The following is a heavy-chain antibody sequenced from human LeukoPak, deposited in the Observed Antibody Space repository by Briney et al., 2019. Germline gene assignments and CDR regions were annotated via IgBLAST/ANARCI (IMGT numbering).Heavy chain of an antibody. CDR1: GCSISSSSYY. CDR3: AIFSGVGARYFDY. D-gene: IGHD1-26*01. CDR2: IYYSGST. J-gene: IGHJ4*02. Sequence: SETLSLTCTVSGCSISSSSYYWGWIRQPPGKGLEWIGSIYYSGSTYYNPSLKSRVTITVDTSKNPFTLKLSLVTAAATAVYCCAIFSGVGARYFDYWGQGTLVTVSS. V-gene: IGHV4-39*06.